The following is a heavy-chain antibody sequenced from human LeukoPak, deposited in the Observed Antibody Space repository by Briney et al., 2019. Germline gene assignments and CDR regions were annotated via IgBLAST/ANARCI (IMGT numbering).Heavy chain of an antibody. V-gene: IGHV3-48*01. D-gene: IGHD3-3*01. Sequence: GGSLRLSCAASGFTFTIFGLNWVRPAPGKGPEWVSYIDARSGITYYADSVQGRFTISRDDARESVFLQMDGLRVDDTAVYYCARTYDFGRGPPGDAFDNWGPGTWVIVSA. CDR3: ARTYDFGRGPPGDAFDN. CDR1: GFTFTIFG. J-gene: IGHJ3*02. CDR2: IDARSGIT.